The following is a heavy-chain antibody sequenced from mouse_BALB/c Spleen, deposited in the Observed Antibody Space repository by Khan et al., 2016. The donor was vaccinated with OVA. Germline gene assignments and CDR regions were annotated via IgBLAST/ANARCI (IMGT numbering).Heavy chain of an antibody. CDR1: GFIFTSYW. CDR3: AREKYGNYCGAMKY. D-gene: IGHD2-10*02. J-gene: IGHJ4*01. V-gene: IGHV1S132*01. CDR2: IYPGTGSA. Sequence: QVQLKQSGTELVRPGASVKLSCKTSGFIFTSYWIHWVKQRSGQGLEWIARIYPGTGSAYYNEKFTGKATLTADITSSTAYMQHSSVKSENSAVFICAREKYGNYCGAMKYWGQGTSVTVSS.